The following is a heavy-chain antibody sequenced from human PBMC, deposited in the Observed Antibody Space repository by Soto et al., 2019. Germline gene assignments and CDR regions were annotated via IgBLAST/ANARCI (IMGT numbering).Heavy chain of an antibody. Sequence: ESGGGLVQPGGSLRLSCAASEFTFSSYSMNWVRQAPGKGLEWISYISSSSSTIYYADSVRGRFTISRDNAKNSLYLQMNSLRDEDTAVYYCERDSPPGWHFDYWGQGTLVTVSS. V-gene: IGHV3-48*02. CDR2: ISSSSSTI. J-gene: IGHJ4*02. D-gene: IGHD6-19*01. CDR1: EFTFSSYS. CDR3: ERDSPPGWHFDY.